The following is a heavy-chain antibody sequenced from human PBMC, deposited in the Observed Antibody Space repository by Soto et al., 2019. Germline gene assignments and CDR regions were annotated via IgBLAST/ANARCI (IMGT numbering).Heavy chain of an antibody. CDR2: IIPILGIA. CDR1: GGTFSSYT. Sequence: QVQLVQSGAEVKKPGSSVKVSCKASGGTFSSYTIIWVRQAPGQGLEWMGTIIPILGIANYAQKFQGRVTITADKSTSTAYMELSSLRSEDTAVYYCAVGYCSSTSCYGEYYFDYWGQGTLVTVSS. J-gene: IGHJ4*02. CDR3: AVGYCSSTSCYGEYYFDY. D-gene: IGHD2-2*01. V-gene: IGHV1-69*02.